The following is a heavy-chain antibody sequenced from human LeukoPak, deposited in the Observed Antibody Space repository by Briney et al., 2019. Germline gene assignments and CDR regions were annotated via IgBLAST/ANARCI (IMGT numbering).Heavy chain of an antibody. CDR1: GYSFTGYY. Sequence: ASVKVSCKASGYSFTGYYLHWVRQAPGQGLEWMGWINPNSGGTNYAQKFQGRVTMTRDTSISTAYMDLSSLRSDDTAVYYCASREGYTSGPGFPGDYWGQGTLVTVSS. J-gene: IGHJ4*02. CDR2: INPNSGGT. V-gene: IGHV1-2*02. D-gene: IGHD6-19*01. CDR3: ASREGYTSGPGFPGDY.